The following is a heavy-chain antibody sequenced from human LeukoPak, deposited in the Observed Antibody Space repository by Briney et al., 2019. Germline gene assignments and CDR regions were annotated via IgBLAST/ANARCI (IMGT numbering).Heavy chain of an antibody. CDR1: GGSISSYY. CDR3: ARDDVDTPTFDY. V-gene: IGHV4-59*01. Sequence: PSETLSLTCTVSGGSISSYYWSWIRQPPGKGLEWIGYIYYSGSTNYNPSLKSRVTISVDTSKNQFSLKLSSVTAADTAVYYCARDDVDTPTFDYWGQGILVTVFS. CDR2: IYYSGST. J-gene: IGHJ4*02. D-gene: IGHD5-18*01.